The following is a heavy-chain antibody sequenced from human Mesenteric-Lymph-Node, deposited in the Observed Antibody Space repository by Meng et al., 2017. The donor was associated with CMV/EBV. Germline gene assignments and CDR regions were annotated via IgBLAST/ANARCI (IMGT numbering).Heavy chain of an antibody. CDR2: ISSGSTYI. Sequence: ESLKISCAASGFTFSDYSMNWVRQAPGKGLEWVSSISSGSTYIYYADSVKGRFTISRDNAKNSLYLQMNSLRAEDTAVYYCARAPLTAHFDYWGQGTTVTVSS. V-gene: IGHV3-21*01. CDR1: GFTFSDYS. D-gene: IGHD5-18*01. CDR3: ARAPLTAHFDY. J-gene: IGHJ4*03.